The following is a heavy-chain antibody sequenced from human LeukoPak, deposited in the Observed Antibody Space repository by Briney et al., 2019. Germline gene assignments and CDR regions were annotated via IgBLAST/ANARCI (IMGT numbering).Heavy chain of an antibody. CDR1: GFTFSSYS. CDR3: AKDANIVVVPAADLDP. Sequence: PGGSLRLSCAASGFTFSSYSMNWVRQAPGKGLEWVSSISSSSSYIYYADSVKGRFTISRDNAKNSLYLQMNSLRAEDTAVYYCAKDANIVVVPAADLDPWGQGTLVTVSS. V-gene: IGHV3-21*04. CDR2: ISSSSSYI. D-gene: IGHD2-2*01. J-gene: IGHJ5*02.